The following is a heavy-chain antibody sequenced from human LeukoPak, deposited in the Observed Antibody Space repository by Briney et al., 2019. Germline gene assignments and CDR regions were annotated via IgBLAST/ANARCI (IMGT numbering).Heavy chain of an antibody. D-gene: IGHD3-3*01. Sequence: ASVKVSCKASGGTFSSYAISWVRQAPGQGLEWMGGIIPIFGTANYAQKFQGRVTITADESTSTAYMELSSLRSEDTAVYYCARGRFTIFGVVIREVTWFDPWGQGTLVTVSS. CDR3: ARGRFTIFGVVIREVTWFDP. CDR2: IIPIFGTA. V-gene: IGHV1-69*13. J-gene: IGHJ5*02. CDR1: GGTFSSYA.